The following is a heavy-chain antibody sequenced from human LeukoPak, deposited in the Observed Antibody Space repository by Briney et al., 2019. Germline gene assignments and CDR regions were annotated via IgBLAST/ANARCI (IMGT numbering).Heavy chain of an antibody. CDR2: ISYDGSNK. V-gene: IGHV3-30*18. J-gene: IGHJ4*02. D-gene: IGHD4-17*01. Sequence: TGGSLRLSCAASGFTFSSYGMHWVRQAPGKGLEWVAVISYDGSNKYYADSVKGRFTISRDNSKSTLYLQMNSLRAEDTAVYYCAKRAPYGDYYFDYWGQGTLVTVSS. CDR1: GFTFSSYG. CDR3: AKRAPYGDYYFDY.